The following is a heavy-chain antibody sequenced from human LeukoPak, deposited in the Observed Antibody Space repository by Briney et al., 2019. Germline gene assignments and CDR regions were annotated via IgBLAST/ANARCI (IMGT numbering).Heavy chain of an antibody. CDR3: AKGLSLEGGSTWKYNWFDA. D-gene: IGHD6-13*01. CDR2: IGWNSVNI. V-gene: IGHV3-9*01. CDR1: GLSFDDYA. Sequence: QAGGSLRLSCAASGLSFDDYAMHWVRQVPGKGLEWVSGIGWNSVNIGCVDSVKGRFTISRDNAKNSLFLQMDSLRVEDTALYFCAKGLSLEGGSTWKYNWFDAWGQGTVVIVSS. J-gene: IGHJ5*02.